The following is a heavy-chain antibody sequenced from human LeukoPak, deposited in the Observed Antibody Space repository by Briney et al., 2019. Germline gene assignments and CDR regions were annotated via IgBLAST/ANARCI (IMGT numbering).Heavy chain of an antibody. CDR2: ISSSGSTI. CDR3: ARVGYNWNYGYWYFDL. J-gene: IGHJ2*01. D-gene: IGHD1-7*01. CDR1: GFTFSSYE. V-gene: IGHV3-48*03. Sequence: GGSLRLSCAASGFTFSSYEMNWVRQAPGKGLEWVSYISSSGSTIYYADSVKGRFTISRDNAKNSLYLQMNSLRAGDTAVYYCARVGYNWNYGYWYFDLWGRGALVTVSS.